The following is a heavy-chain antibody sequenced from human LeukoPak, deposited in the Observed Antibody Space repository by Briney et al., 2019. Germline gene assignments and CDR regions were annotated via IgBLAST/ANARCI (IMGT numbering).Heavy chain of an antibody. J-gene: IGHJ4*02. D-gene: IGHD3-10*01. CDR1: GGSISSSSYY. CDR2: IYYSGST. Sequence: SETLSLTCTVSGGSISSSSYYWGWIRQPPGKGLEWIGSIYYSGSTYYNPSLKSRVTVSVDTSKNQFSLKLSSVTAADTAVYYCARARITMVRGFQGLFDYWGQGTLVTVSS. V-gene: IGHV4-39*07. CDR3: ARARITMVRGFQGLFDY.